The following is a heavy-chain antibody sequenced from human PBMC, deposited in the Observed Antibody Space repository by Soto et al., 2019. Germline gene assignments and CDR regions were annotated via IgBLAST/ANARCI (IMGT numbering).Heavy chain of an antibody. Sequence: SETLSLTCTVSGGSIRSSDYYWTWIRQPPGKGLECIGYIYYSGSTNYNPSLKSRVTISVDTSKNQFSLKLSSVTAADTAVYYCARAPRGNYGYPSYFDYWGQGTLVTVSS. CDR1: GGSIRSSDYY. J-gene: IGHJ4*02. CDR2: IYYSGST. D-gene: IGHD3-10*01. V-gene: IGHV4-61*08. CDR3: ARAPRGNYGYPSYFDY.